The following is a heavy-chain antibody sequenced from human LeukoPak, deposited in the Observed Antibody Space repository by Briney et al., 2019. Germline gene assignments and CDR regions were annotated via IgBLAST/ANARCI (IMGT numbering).Heavy chain of an antibody. Sequence: GASLRLSCTASGFTFSDYAMHWVRQAPGKGLEWVASISHTGASTYYADSVKGRFTISRDNSKNTLYLQMNSLRAEDTAIYYCAKVRTFFGSGIDFWGQGTLVAVSS. D-gene: IGHD3-10*01. CDR1: GFTFSDYA. CDR3: AKVRTFFGSGIDF. V-gene: IGHV3-23*01. CDR2: ISHTGAST. J-gene: IGHJ4*02.